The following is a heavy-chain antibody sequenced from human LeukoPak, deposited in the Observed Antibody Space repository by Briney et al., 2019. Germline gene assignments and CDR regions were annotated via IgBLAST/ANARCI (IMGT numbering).Heavy chain of an antibody. CDR2: ITSSGTTI. Sequence: PGGSLRLSCAASGFSFSNYEMNWVRQAPGKGLEWVSYITSSGTTIYYADSVKGRFTISRDNARNSLYLQMNSLRAEDTAVYYCATTVTTLNYFDYWGQGTLVTVSS. CDR3: ATTVTTLNYFDY. V-gene: IGHV3-48*03. CDR1: GFSFSNYE. D-gene: IGHD4-17*01. J-gene: IGHJ4*02.